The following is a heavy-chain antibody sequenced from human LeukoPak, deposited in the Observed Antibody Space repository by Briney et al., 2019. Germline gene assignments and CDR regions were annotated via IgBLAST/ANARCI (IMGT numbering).Heavy chain of an antibody. D-gene: IGHD2-8*02. J-gene: IGHJ4*02. CDR2: ISDIGSI. CDR3: AGHHPRNTVDF. Sequence: PSETLSLTCTVSGGSIGSYFWSWIRQPPGKGLEWIAYISDIGSINYNPSLKSRVTISLDTSKNQFSLKLSSVTAADTAVYYCAGHHPRNTVDFWGQGTLATVSS. V-gene: IGHV4-59*08. CDR1: GGSIGSYF.